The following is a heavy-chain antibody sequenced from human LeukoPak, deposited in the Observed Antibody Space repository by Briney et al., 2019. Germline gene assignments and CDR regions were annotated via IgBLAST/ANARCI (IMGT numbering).Heavy chain of an antibody. V-gene: IGHV3-49*03. Sequence: GGSLRLSCTASGFTFGDYAMSWFRQAPGKGLEWVGFIRSKAYGGTTEYAASAKGRFTISRDDSKSIAYLQMNSLKTEDTAVYYCATTGLLGDIPWGQGTLVTVSS. CDR1: GFTFGDYA. CDR2: IRSKAYGGTT. CDR3: ATTGLLGDIP. D-gene: IGHD2-21*01. J-gene: IGHJ5*02.